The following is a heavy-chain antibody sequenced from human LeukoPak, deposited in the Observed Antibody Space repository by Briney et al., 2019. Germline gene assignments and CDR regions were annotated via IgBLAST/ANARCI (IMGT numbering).Heavy chain of an antibody. V-gene: IGHV3-11*01. CDR3: ARVPVTVTTYFDY. J-gene: IGHJ4*02. CDR2: ISSSGSTI. Sequence: PGGSLRLSCAASGFTFSDYYMSWIRQAPGKGLEWVSYISSSGSTIYYADSVKGRLTISRDNAKNSLYLQMNSLRAEDTAVYYCARVPVTVTTYFDYWGQGTLVTVSS. CDR1: GFTFSDYY. D-gene: IGHD4-17*01.